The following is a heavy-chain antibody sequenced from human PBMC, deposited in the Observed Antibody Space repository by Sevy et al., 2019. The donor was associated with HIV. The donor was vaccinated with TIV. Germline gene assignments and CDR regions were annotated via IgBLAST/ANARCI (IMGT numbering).Heavy chain of an antibody. D-gene: IGHD3-3*01. CDR1: GDSISSSSYY. J-gene: IGHJ4*02. V-gene: IGHV4-39*01. CDR3: ARSNPYYDFRSGYMTSGYFDF. CDR2: ISYSGNT. Sequence: SETLSLTCIVSGDSISSSSYYWGWIRQPPGKGLEWIASISYSGNTYYNPSLKSRTTMSIDTSKNQFFLTLNSVTAPDAAVYYCARSNPYYDFRSGYMTSGYFDFWGPGTLVTVSS.